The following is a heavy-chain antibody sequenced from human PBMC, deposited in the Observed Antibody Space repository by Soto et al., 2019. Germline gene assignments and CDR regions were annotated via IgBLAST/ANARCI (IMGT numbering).Heavy chain of an antibody. J-gene: IGHJ5*02. D-gene: IGHD5-12*01. Sequence: GGSLRLSCAASGFTFSSYAMSWVRQAPGKGLEWVSAISGSGGSTYYADSVKGRFTISRDNSKNTLCLQMNSLRAEDTAVYYCASQYGGYGWFDTWGQGTPVTVSS. CDR3: ASQYGGYGWFDT. V-gene: IGHV3-23*01. CDR1: GFTFSSYA. CDR2: ISGSGGST.